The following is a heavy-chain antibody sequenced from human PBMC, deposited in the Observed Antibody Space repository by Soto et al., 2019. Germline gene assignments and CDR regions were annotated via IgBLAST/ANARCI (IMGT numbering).Heavy chain of an antibody. CDR1: GFTFSSYS. CDR3: ARDQTRDC. Sequence: GGSLRLSCAASGFTFSSYSMNWVRQAPGKGLEWVSYITGSSSYIYYADSVRGRFTISRDNSKNSLYLQMNSLRAEDTAVYYCARDQTRDCWGQGTLVTVSS. V-gene: IGHV3-21*01. D-gene: IGHD4-17*01. J-gene: IGHJ4*02. CDR2: ITGSSSYI.